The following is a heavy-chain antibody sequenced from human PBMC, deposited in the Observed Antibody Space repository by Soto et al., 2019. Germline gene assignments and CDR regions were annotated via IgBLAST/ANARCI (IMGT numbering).Heavy chain of an antibody. D-gene: IGHD1-26*01. Sequence: QVQLVESGGGVVQPGRSLRLSCAASGFTFSSYAMHWVRQAPGKGLEWVAVISYDGSNKYYADSVKGRFTISRDNSKNXXYLQMNSLRAEDTAVYYCARERYSGSYYYYYGMDVWGQGTTVTVSS. CDR2: ISYDGSNK. CDR3: ARERYSGSYYYYYGMDV. J-gene: IGHJ6*02. CDR1: GFTFSSYA. V-gene: IGHV3-30-3*01.